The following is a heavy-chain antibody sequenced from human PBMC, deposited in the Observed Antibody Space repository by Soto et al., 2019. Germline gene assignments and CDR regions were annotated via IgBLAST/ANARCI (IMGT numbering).Heavy chain of an antibody. CDR3: ARDEDTAMACDY. D-gene: IGHD5-18*01. CDR2: ISYDGSNK. CDR1: GFTFRSYG. J-gene: IGHJ4*02. Sequence: PGGSLRLSCAASGFTFRSYGMHWVRQAPAKGLEWVAVISYDGSNKYHADSVKGRFTISRDNSKNTLYLQMNSLRAEDTAVYYCARDEDTAMACDYWGQGTLVTVSS. V-gene: IGHV3-30*03.